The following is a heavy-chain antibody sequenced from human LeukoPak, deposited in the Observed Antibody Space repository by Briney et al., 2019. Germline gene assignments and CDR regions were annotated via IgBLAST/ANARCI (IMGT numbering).Heavy chain of an antibody. CDR1: GYTFTSYY. CDR3: ARVPRDRKTNDY. D-gene: IGHD1-1*01. Sequence: ASVKVSCKASGYTFTSYYMHWVRQAPGQGLEWMGIINPSGGSTSYAQKFQGRVTMTRDTSKNQFSLKLSSVTAADTAVYYCARVPRDRKTNDYWGQGTLVTVSS. V-gene: IGHV1-46*01. CDR2: INPSGGST. J-gene: IGHJ4*02.